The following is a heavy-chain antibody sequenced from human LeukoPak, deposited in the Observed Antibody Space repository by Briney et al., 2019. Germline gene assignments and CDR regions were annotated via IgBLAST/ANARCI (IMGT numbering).Heavy chain of an antibody. V-gene: IGHV4-34*01. Sequence: SETLSLTCAVYGGSFSGYYWSWIRQPPGKGLEWIGEINHSGGTNYNPSLKSRVTISVDTSKNQFSLKLSSVTAADTAVYYCARSDSNWSVSGYYGMDVWGRGTTVTVSS. CDR2: INHSGGT. J-gene: IGHJ6*02. CDR3: ARSDSNWSVSGYYGMDV. D-gene: IGHD3-3*01. CDR1: GGSFSGYY.